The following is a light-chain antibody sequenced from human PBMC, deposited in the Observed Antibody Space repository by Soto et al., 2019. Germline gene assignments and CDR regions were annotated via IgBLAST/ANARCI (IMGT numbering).Light chain of an antibody. J-gene: IGKJ5*01. CDR1: QSVSSY. V-gene: IGKV1-39*01. Sequence: DIPITQSPSSLSASLGGRISITFRASQSVSSYLNWYQQKPGKAPRLLIYAASHLQTGVPSRFRGTGSATHFTLTISSLQPEDFATYYCQQSYRAVTFGQGTRLEIK. CDR2: AAS. CDR3: QQSYRAVT.